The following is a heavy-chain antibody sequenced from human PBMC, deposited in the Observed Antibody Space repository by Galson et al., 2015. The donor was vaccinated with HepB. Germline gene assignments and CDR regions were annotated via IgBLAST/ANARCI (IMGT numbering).Heavy chain of an antibody. CDR1: GFTFSDYY. D-gene: IGHD6-13*01. Sequence: SLRLSCAASGFTFSDYYMSWIRQAPGKGLEWVSYISSSSSYTNYADPVKGRFTISRDNDKKSMYLQMNSLRAEDMSVYYCARWGIAAHLSDYWGQGTLVAVS. V-gene: IGHV3-11*06. CDR2: ISSSSSYT. CDR3: ARWGIAAHLSDY. J-gene: IGHJ4*02.